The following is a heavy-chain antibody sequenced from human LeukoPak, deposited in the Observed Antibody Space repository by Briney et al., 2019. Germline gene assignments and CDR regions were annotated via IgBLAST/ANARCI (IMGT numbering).Heavy chain of an antibody. J-gene: IGHJ4*02. CDR1: GGSISSYY. V-gene: IGHV4-59*01. CDR3: ARTPYDILTGYYTGYFDY. D-gene: IGHD3-9*01. CDR2: IYYSGST. Sequence: SETLSLTCTVSGGSISSYYWSWIRQPPGKGLEWIGYIYYSGSTNYNPSLKSRVTISVDTSKNQFSLKLSSVTAADTAVYYCARTPYDILTGYYTGYFDYWGQGTLVTVSS.